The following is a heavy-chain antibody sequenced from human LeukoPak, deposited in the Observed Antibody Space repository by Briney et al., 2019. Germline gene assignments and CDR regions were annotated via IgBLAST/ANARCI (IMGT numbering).Heavy chain of an antibody. CDR2: ISYDGSNK. CDR1: GFTFSSYA. J-gene: IGHJ4*02. Sequence: PGGSLRLSCAASGFTFSSYAMTWVRQAPGKGLEWVAVISYDGSNKDYADSVKGRFTISKDNSKNTLYLQMNSLRAEDTAVYYCAREFSSGWHRAYFEYWGQGTLVTVSS. D-gene: IGHD6-19*01. V-gene: IGHV3-30-3*01. CDR3: AREFSSGWHRAYFEY.